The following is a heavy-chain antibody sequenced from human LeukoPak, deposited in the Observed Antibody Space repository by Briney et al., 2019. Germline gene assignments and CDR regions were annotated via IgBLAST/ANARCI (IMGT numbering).Heavy chain of an antibody. CDR3: AKTYYGSGSYYPEHYYGMDV. CDR2: ISGSGGST. V-gene: IGHV3-23*01. D-gene: IGHD3-10*01. CDR1: GFTFHNYA. J-gene: IGHJ6*02. Sequence: GGSLRLSCKASGFTFHNYAMSWVRQAPGKGLEWVSGISGSGGSTFYADSVKGRFAISRDNSKNTLYLQMNSLRAEDTAVYYCAKTYYGSGSYYPEHYYGMDVWGQGTTVTVSS.